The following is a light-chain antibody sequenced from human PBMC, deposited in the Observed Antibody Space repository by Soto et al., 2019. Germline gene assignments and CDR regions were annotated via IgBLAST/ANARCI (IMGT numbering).Light chain of an antibody. CDR3: QQYNNWPPWT. J-gene: IGKJ1*01. V-gene: IGKV3-15*01. CDR1: QSVSSN. Sequence: EIVMTQSPATLSVSPGERATLSCRASQSVSSNLAWYQQKPGQAPRLLIYGASNRATGIPARFSGSESGTEFTLTISSLQSEDFAVYYCQQYNNWPPWTFGQGTKVDIK. CDR2: GAS.